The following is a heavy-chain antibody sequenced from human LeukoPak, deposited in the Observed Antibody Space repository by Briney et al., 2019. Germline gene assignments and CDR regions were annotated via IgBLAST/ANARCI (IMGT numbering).Heavy chain of an antibody. D-gene: IGHD6-19*01. CDR3: AKDGKKYGSTWDFDY. V-gene: IGHV3-23*01. J-gene: IGHJ4*02. Sequence: GGSLRLSCAASGFTFRSYAMIRVRQAPGKGLEWVSYISGSGATTNYADSVRGRFTISRDNSKNALYLQMNSLRAEDTAVYYCAKDGKKYGSTWDFDYWGQGTLVTVSS. CDR2: ISGSGATT. CDR1: GFTFRSYA.